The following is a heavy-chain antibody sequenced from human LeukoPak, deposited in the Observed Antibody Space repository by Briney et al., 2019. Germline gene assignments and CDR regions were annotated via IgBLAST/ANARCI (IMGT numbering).Heavy chain of an antibody. CDR3: AVTTVTTFFVPSDY. Sequence: PGGSLRLSCAASGFTFDDYGMSWVRQAPGKGLEWVSGINWNGGSTGYADSVKGRSTISRDNAKNSLYLQMNSLRAEDTALYYCAVTTVTTFFVPSDYWGQGTLVTVSS. V-gene: IGHV3-20*04. CDR2: INWNGGST. CDR1: GFTFDDYG. J-gene: IGHJ4*02. D-gene: IGHD4-17*01.